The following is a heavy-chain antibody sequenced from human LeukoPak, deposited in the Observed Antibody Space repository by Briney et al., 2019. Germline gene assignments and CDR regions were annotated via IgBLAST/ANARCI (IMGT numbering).Heavy chain of an antibody. Sequence: GGSLRLSCAASGFTFSSYDMSWVRQAPGKGLEWVSAISGSGGSTYYADSVKGRFTISRDNSKNTLYLQMNSLRAEDTAVYYCAKVANYDILTGYYPSNWFDPWGQGTLVTVSS. CDR3: AKVANYDILTGYYPSNWFDP. V-gene: IGHV3-23*01. CDR2: ISGSGGST. CDR1: GFTFSSYD. J-gene: IGHJ5*02. D-gene: IGHD3-9*01.